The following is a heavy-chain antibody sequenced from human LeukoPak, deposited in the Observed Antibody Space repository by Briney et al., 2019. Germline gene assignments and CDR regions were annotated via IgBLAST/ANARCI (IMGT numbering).Heavy chain of an antibody. Sequence: AGGSLRLSCTASGFSFSDYDMNWVRQAPGKGLEWVSSISGSSSHRYYADSAKGRFTISRDNAKNSLYLQMNSLRAEDTAVNYCARAFPPLRTSAAGDYWGQGTLVTVSS. V-gene: IGHV3-21*06. D-gene: IGHD6-25*01. CDR3: ARAFPPLRTSAAGDY. CDR2: ISGSSSHR. CDR1: GFSFSDYD. J-gene: IGHJ4*02.